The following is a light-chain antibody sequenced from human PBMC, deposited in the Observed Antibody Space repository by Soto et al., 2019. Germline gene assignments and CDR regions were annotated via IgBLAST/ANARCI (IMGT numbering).Light chain of an antibody. CDR1: SSNIGSYT. Sequence: QSVLTQSPSASGTPGQRVTISCSGSSSNIGSYTVNWYQQLPGTAPKLLIYSNNQRPSGVPDRFSGSNSGTSASLAISGLQSKDEADYYCAAWENGLIVVSGGGPNVTVL. CDR3: AAWENGLIVV. CDR2: SNN. V-gene: IGLV1-44*01. J-gene: IGLJ2*01.